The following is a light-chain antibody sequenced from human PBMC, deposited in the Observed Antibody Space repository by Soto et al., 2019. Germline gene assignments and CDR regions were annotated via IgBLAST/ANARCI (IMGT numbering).Light chain of an antibody. Sequence: QSVLTQPASVSGSPGQSITVSCTGTSSDIGGYNYVSWYQHHPGKTPQLIIYEVNLRPSGVSDRFSASKSGDTASLTISGFQAAEAADCFCCSYSRSNTTCYVFGTGTTVTVL. CDR1: SSDIGGYNY. CDR2: EVN. CDR3: CSYSRSNTTCYV. V-gene: IGLV2-14*01. J-gene: IGLJ1*01.